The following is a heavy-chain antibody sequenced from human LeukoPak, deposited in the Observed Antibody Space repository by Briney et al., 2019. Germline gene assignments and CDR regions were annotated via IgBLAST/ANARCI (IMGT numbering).Heavy chain of an antibody. CDR1: GFTVSSNY. CDR2: IYSGGST. V-gene: IGHV3-53*01. J-gene: IGHJ3*02. CDR3: ATDMTTDAFDI. Sequence: GGSLRLSCAASGFTVSSNYMSWVRQAPGKGLEWVSVIYSGGSTYYADSVKGRFTVSRDNSKNTLYLQMNSLRAEDTAVYYCATDMTTDAFDIRAKGQWSPSLQ. D-gene: IGHD1-1*01.